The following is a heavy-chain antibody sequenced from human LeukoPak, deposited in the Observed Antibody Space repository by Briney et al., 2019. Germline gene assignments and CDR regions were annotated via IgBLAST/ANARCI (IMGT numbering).Heavy chain of an antibody. Sequence: GGSLRLSCAASGFTFSSYGMHWVRQAPGKGLEWVAFIRYDGSNKYYADSVKGRFTISRDNSKNTLYLQMNSLRAEDTAVYYCARGLWYYDSSGYLLGWGQGTLVTVSS. CDR3: ARGLWYYDSSGYLLG. CDR1: GFTFSSYG. J-gene: IGHJ4*02. CDR2: IRYDGSNK. V-gene: IGHV3-30*02. D-gene: IGHD3-22*01.